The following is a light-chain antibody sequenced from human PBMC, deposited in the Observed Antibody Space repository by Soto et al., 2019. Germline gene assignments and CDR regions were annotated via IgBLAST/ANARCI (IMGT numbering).Light chain of an antibody. CDR3: MQGTPWLGT. CDR2: EVS. Sequence: DDVMTQSPLSLPVTLGQPASISCRSSQSLVYNDGNTYLDWFQQRPGQSPRRLIYEVSNWDSGVPDRFSGGGSGTDFTLKISRVEAEDVGVYYCMQGTPWLGTFGQGTRVDIK. J-gene: IGKJ1*01. V-gene: IGKV2D-30*01. CDR1: QSLVYNDGNTY.